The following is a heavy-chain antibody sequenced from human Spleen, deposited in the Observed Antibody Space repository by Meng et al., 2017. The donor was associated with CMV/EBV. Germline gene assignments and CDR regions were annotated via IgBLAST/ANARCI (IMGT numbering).Heavy chain of an antibody. D-gene: IGHD2-2*01. CDR2: MNPNSGNT. J-gene: IGHJ5*02. Sequence: ASGYTFTSYDINWVRQATGQGLEWMGWMNPNSGNTGYAQKFQGRVTITRNTSISTAYMELTSLRSEDTAVYYCARLSTSAFYNWFDPWGQGTLVTVSS. V-gene: IGHV1-8*03. CDR1: GYTFTSYD. CDR3: ARLSTSAFYNWFDP.